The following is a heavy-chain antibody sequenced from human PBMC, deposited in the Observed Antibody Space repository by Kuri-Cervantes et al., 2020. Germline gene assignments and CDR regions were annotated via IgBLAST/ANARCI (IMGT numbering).Heavy chain of an antibody. CDR2: ISGSGGST. CDR1: GFTFSSYA. J-gene: IGHJ6*02. V-gene: IGHV3-23*01. D-gene: IGHD1-26*01. CDR3: AKQTEWELGYGMDV. Sequence: GGSLRLSCAASGFTFSSYAMSWVRQAPGKGLEWVSAISGSGGSTYYADSVKGRFTISRDNSKNTLYLQMNSLRAEDTAVYYCAKQTEWELGYGMDVWGQGTTVTVSS.